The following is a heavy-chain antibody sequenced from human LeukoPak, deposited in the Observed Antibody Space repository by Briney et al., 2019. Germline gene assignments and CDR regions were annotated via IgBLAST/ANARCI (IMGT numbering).Heavy chain of an antibody. D-gene: IGHD5-24*01. V-gene: IGHV1-2*02. CDR3: ARGGTRDGYNFYFDY. CDR2: INPNSGGT. Sequence: ASVKVSCKASGYTFTGYYMHWVRQAPGQGLEWIIWINPNSGGTNYAQKFQGRVTMTRDTSISTAYMELSGLRSDDTAVYYCARGGTRDGYNFYFDYWGQGTLVNVSS. J-gene: IGHJ4*02. CDR1: GYTFTGYY.